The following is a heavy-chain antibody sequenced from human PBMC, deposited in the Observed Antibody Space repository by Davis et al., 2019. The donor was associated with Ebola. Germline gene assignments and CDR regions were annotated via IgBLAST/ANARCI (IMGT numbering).Heavy chain of an antibody. CDR2: IKQDGSEK. J-gene: IGHJ5*02. D-gene: IGHD1-26*01. CDR1: GFTFSSYW. Sequence: GESLKISCAASGFTFSSYWMSWVRQAPGKGLEWVANIKQDGSEKYYVDSVKGRFTISRDNAKNSLYLQMNSLKTEDTAVYYCTRPYSGSYVGRFDPWGQGTLVTVSS. CDR3: TRPYSGSYVGRFDP. V-gene: IGHV3-7*03.